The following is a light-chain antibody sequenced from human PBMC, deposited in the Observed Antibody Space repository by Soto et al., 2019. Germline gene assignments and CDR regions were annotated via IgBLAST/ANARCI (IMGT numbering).Light chain of an antibody. Sequence: QSVLTQPPSASGTTGQRVTISCSGSSSNIGSNTVNWYQQLPGTAPKLLIYSNNQRPSGVPDRFSGSKSGTSASLAISGLQSEDEAYYYCAAWDDSLNGVVFGGGTKLTVL. V-gene: IGLV1-44*01. CDR3: AAWDDSLNGVV. J-gene: IGLJ2*01. CDR1: SSNIGSNT. CDR2: SNN.